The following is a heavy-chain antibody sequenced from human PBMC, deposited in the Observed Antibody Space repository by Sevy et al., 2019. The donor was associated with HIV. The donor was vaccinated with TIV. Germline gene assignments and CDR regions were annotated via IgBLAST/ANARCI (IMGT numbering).Heavy chain of an antibody. CDR3: ATDFWSGYYSGLRYNYYGMDV. V-gene: IGHV1-2*02. CDR1: GYTFTGYY. CDR2: INPNSGGT. Sequence: ASVKVSCKASGYTFTGYYMHWVRQAPGQGLEWMGWINPNSGGTNYAQKFQGRVTMTRDTSISTAYMELSRLRSDDTDVYYCATDFWSGYYSGLRYNYYGMDVWGQGTTVTVSS. D-gene: IGHD3-3*01. J-gene: IGHJ6*02.